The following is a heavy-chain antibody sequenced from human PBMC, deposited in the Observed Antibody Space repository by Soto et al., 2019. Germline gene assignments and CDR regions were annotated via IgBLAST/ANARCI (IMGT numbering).Heavy chain of an antibody. V-gene: IGHV4-39*01. CDR2: VHDSGST. J-gene: IGHJ4*02. CDR1: GGTISCSTCY. D-gene: IGHD6-6*01. CDR3: ARTSRSSAYDY. Sequence: ASETLSLTCTVSGGTISCSTCYWGWIRQPPGKGLEWIGTVHDSGSTYLSPSLKSRVTISVDTSKNQFSLKLSSVTAADTAIYFCARTSRSSAYDYWSQGTLVTVSS.